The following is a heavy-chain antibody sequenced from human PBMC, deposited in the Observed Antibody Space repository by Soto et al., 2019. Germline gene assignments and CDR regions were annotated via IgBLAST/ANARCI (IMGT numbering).Heavy chain of an antibody. Sequence: LRLSCAASGFTFSSYAMSWVRQAPGKGLEWVSAISGSGGSTYYADSVKGRFTISRDNSKNTLYLQMNSLRAEDTAVYYCAKSGNDSRGYLDYWGQGTLVTVSS. CDR1: GFTFSSYA. CDR3: AKSGNDSRGYLDY. D-gene: IGHD3-22*01. J-gene: IGHJ4*02. CDR2: ISGSGGST. V-gene: IGHV3-23*01.